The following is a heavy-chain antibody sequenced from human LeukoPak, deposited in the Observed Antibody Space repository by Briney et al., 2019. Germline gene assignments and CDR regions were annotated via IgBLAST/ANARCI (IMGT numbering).Heavy chain of an antibody. CDR3: ARRGIAVAGTGGFDY. CDR1: GFTFSSYS. Sequence: PGGSLRLSCAASGFTFSSYSMNWVRQAPGKGLEWVSYISSSSSTIYYADSVKGRFTISRDNAKNSLYLQMNSLRAEDTAVYYCARRGIAVAGTGGFDYWGQGTLVTVSS. J-gene: IGHJ4*02. D-gene: IGHD6-19*01. CDR2: ISSSSSTI. V-gene: IGHV3-48*04.